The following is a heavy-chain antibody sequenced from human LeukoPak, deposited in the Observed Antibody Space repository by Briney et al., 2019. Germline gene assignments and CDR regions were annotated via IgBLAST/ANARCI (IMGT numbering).Heavy chain of an antibody. CDR2: IYYSGST. CDR1: GGSISSYY. V-gene: IGHV4-59*01. D-gene: IGHD1-26*01. J-gene: IGHJ5*02. CDR3: ARDLDLGGWFDP. Sequence: SETLSLTCTVSGGSISSYYWSWIRQPPGKGLEWIGYIYYSGSTNYNPSLKSRVTISVDTSKNQFSLKPSSVTAADTAVYYCARDLDLGGWFDPWGQGTLVTVSS.